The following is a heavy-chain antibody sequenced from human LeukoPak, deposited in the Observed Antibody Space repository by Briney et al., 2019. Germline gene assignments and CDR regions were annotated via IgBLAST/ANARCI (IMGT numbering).Heavy chain of an antibody. Sequence: SETLSLTCTVSGGSISSSSYYWGWIRQPPGKGLEWIGSIYYSGSTYYNPSLKSQVTISVDTSKNQFSLKLSSVTAADTAVYYCAILGYCSGGSCYSGGLNDYWGQGTLVTVSS. D-gene: IGHD2-15*01. J-gene: IGHJ4*02. V-gene: IGHV4-39*01. CDR2: IYYSGST. CDR1: GGSISSSSYY. CDR3: AILGYCSGGSCYSGGLNDY.